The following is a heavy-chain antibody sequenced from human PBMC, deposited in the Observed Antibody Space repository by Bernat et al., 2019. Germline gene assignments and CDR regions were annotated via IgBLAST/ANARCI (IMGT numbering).Heavy chain of an antibody. CDR2: IWYDGSNK. Sequence: QVQLVESGGGVVQPGRSLRLSCAASGFTFSSYGMHWVRQAPGKGLEWVAVIWYDGSNKYYADSVKGRFTISRDNSKNTLYLQMNSLRAEDTAVYYCARSRAVDDDFDIWGQGTMVTVSS. J-gene: IGHJ3*02. CDR1: GFTFSSYG. V-gene: IGHV3-33*01. CDR3: ARSRAVDDDFDI. D-gene: IGHD6-19*01.